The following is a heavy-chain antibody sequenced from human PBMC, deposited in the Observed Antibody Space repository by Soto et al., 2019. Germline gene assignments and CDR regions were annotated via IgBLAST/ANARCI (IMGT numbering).Heavy chain of an antibody. CDR2: INHSGST. Sequence: QVQLQQWGAGLLKPSETLSLTCAVYGGSFSGYYWSWIRQPPGKGLEWIGEINHSGSTNYNPSLKSRVNISVDTSKNQFSLKLSSVTAADTAVYYCARGTRNYGDYGRYWYFDLWGRGTLVTVSS. J-gene: IGHJ2*01. D-gene: IGHD4-17*01. CDR1: GGSFSGYY. V-gene: IGHV4-34*01. CDR3: ARGTRNYGDYGRYWYFDL.